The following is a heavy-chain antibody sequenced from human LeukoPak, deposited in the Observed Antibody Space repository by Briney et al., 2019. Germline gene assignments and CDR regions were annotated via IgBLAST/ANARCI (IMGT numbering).Heavy chain of an antibody. J-gene: IGHJ4*02. V-gene: IGHV3-23*01. D-gene: IGHD1-20*01. Sequence: ETLSLTCAVYGGSFSGYYWSWIRQPPGKGLEWVSAMRRSDDGRYYAASVRGRFTISRDTSRSTLYLQMNSLRPEGTTVYYCAKSRQRYNWNDGAFFDYWGQGTLVTVSS. CDR2: MRRSDDGR. CDR3: AKSRQRYNWNDGAFFDY. CDR1: GGSFSGYY.